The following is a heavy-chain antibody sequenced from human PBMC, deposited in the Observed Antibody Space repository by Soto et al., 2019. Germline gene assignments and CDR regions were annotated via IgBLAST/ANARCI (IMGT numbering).Heavy chain of an antibody. CDR1: GYSFTSYW. CDR3: ALNYGDYGRYYYYYGVDV. V-gene: IGHV5-10-1*01. J-gene: IGHJ6*02. D-gene: IGHD4-17*01. Sequence: GESLKISCKGSGYSFTSYWISWVRQMPGKGLEWMGRIDPSDSYTNYSPSFQGHVTISADKSISTACLQWSSLKASDAAMYYCALNYGDYGRYYYYYGVDVWGQGTTVTVSS. CDR2: IDPSDSYT.